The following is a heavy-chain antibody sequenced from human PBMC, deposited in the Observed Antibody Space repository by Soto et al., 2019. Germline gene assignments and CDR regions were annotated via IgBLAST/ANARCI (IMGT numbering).Heavy chain of an antibody. J-gene: IGHJ4*02. CDR2: IYHSGST. CDR1: GGSISSGGYS. D-gene: IGHD1-26*01. V-gene: IGHV4-30-2*01. Sequence: PSETLSLTCAVSGGSISSGGYSWSWIRQPPGKGLEWIGYIYHSGSTYYNPSLKSRVTISVDKSKNQFSLKMSSVTAADTAVYYCARVYSGSYSDSWGQGTLVTVSS. CDR3: ARVYSGSYSDS.